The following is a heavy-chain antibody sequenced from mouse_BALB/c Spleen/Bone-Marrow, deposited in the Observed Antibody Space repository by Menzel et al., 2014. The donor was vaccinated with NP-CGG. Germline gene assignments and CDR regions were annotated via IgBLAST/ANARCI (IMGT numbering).Heavy chain of an antibody. J-gene: IGHJ4*01. D-gene: IGHD4-1*01. V-gene: IGHV5-4*02. Sequence: EVKLMESGGGLVKPGGSLKLSCAASGFTFSDYYMFWVRQTPGKRLEWVATISDDGGNTYYRDSVKGRFTISRDNAKNKLNLQMSSLKSEDTATYHCARETGPRAIDYWGQGTSVTVSS. CDR1: GFTFSDYY. CDR2: ISDDGGNT. CDR3: ARETGPRAIDY.